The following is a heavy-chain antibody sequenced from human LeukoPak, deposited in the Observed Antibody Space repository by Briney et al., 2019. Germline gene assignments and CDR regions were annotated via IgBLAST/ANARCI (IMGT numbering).Heavy chain of an antibody. CDR1: GGSISSYY. J-gene: IGHJ6*02. CDR3: SSYGMDV. V-gene: IGHV4-59*12. CDR2: IYYSGST. Sequence: SETLSLTCTVSGGSISSYYWSWIRQPPGKGLEWIGYIYYSGSTNYNPSLKSRVTISVDTSKNQFSLKLSSVTAADTAVYYCSSYGMDVWGQGTTVTVSS. D-gene: IGHD6-6*01.